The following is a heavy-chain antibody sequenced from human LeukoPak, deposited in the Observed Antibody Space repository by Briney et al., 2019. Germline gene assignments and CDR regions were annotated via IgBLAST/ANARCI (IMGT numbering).Heavy chain of an antibody. CDR1: GFPFSSYP. D-gene: IGHD5-24*01. CDR3: AKDLKCGRWLQLFDY. V-gene: IGHV3-23*01. J-gene: IGHJ4*02. Sequence: PGGALIHSFAAPGFPFSSYPRTTVPQAPGKGLEWVSAISGSGGSTYYADSVKGRFTIPRDNCKNTLYLKMNSLRAEDTAVYYCAKDLKCGRWLQLFDYWGQGTLVTVSS. CDR2: ISGSGGST.